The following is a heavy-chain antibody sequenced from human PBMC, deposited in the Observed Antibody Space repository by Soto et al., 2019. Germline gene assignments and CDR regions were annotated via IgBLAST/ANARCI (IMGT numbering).Heavy chain of an antibody. CDR3: ARILILGTTRGAYFDY. J-gene: IGHJ4*02. Sequence: EVQLVESGGGLVKPGGSLRLSCAASGFTFSSYTMNWVRQAPGKGLEWVSSISSSSSYIYYADSVKGRFTISRDNAKNSLYLQMNGLIAEDTAVYYCARILILGTTRGAYFDYWGQGTLVTVSS. D-gene: IGHD1-1*01. CDR1: GFTFSSYT. CDR2: ISSSSSYI. V-gene: IGHV3-21*01.